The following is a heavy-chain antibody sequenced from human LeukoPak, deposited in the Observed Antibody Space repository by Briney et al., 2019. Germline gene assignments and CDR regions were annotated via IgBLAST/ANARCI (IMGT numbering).Heavy chain of an antibody. CDR2: ISGTGANT. V-gene: IGHV3-23*01. CDR3: ACSGNYVY. D-gene: IGHD1-26*01. J-gene: IGHJ4*02. Sequence: PGGSLRLSCAVSGFTFSNYVMIWVRQAPGKGLEWVSAISGTGANTFYADSVKGRFAMSRDNPKNMLYLQMSSLRAEDTAVYYCACSGNYVYWGQGTLVTVSS. CDR1: GFTFSNYV.